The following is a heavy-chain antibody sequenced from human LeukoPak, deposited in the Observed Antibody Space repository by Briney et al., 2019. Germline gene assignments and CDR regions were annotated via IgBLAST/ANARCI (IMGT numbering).Heavy chain of an antibody. CDR1: GGSISSYY. V-gene: IGHV4-4*07. D-gene: IGHD6-6*01. CDR2: IYTSGST. Sequence: SETLSLTCTVSGGSISSYYWSWIRQPAGKGLERIGRIYTSGSTNYNPSLKSRVTMSVDTSKNQFSLKLSSVTAADTAVYYCARDGVEYSSSSGEFDYWGQGTLVTVSS. CDR3: ARDGVEYSSSSGEFDY. J-gene: IGHJ4*02.